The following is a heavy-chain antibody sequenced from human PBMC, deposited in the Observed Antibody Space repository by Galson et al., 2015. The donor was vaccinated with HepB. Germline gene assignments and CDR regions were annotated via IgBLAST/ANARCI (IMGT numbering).Heavy chain of an antibody. Sequence: SLRLSCAASGFPFSKVWMNWVRQAPGKGLEWVALIKTNTDGGTIDSAASVKGRFTISRDDPESTLYLQMKSLKSEDTGVYYCATEAYDLRKGGNGIDVWGQGTTVTVS. D-gene: IGHD3-3*01. CDR2: IKTNTDGGTI. J-gene: IGHJ6*02. CDR1: GFPFSKVW. CDR3: ATEAYDLRKGGNGIDV. V-gene: IGHV3-15*01.